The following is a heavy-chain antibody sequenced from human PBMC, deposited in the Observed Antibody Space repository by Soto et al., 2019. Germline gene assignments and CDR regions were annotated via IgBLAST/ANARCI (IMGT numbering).Heavy chain of an antibody. Sequence: GASVKVSCKASGYTFTSYYMHWVRQAPGQGLEWKGIINPSGGSTSYAQKLQGRVTMTRDTSTSTDYKELRSLRSDDTAVYYCACFTGVVPAAILSYYGMDVWGQGTTVTVSS. J-gene: IGHJ6*02. CDR3: ACFTGVVPAAILSYYGMDV. V-gene: IGHV1-46*03. CDR2: INPSGGST. D-gene: IGHD2-2*01. CDR1: GYTFTSYY.